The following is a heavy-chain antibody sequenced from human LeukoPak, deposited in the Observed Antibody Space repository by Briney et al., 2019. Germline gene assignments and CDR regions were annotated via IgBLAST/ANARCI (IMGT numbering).Heavy chain of an antibody. Sequence: SGGSLRLSCAASGFTFSSYSMNWVRQAPGEGLEWVSSISSSGIYIYYADSVKGRFTISRDNAKNSLYLQMNSLRAEDTAVYYCARGEVPGRYNWFDPWGQGTLVTVSS. D-gene: IGHD2-2*01. V-gene: IGHV3-21*01. J-gene: IGHJ5*02. CDR3: ARGEVPGRYNWFDP. CDR1: GFTFSSYS. CDR2: ISSSGIYI.